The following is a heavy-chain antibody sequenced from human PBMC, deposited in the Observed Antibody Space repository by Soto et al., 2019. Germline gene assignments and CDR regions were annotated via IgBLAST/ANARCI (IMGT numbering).Heavy chain of an antibody. CDR1: GYTFTSYG. V-gene: IGHV1-18*01. J-gene: IGHJ4*02. D-gene: IGHD6-13*01. Sequence: QVQLVQSGAEVKKPGASVKVSCKASGYTFTSYGITWVRQAPGQGLEWMGWINPYNGNTNYAQKLQGRVTMTTYPSTSTAYMELRSLRSDDTAVYYCARTDSRPQDFDYWGQGTLVSVSS. CDR3: ARTDSRPQDFDY. CDR2: INPYNGNT.